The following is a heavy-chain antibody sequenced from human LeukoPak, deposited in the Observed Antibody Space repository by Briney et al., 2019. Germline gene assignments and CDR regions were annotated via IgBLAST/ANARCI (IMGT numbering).Heavy chain of an antibody. CDR1: GGSISSYY. CDR3: ARHVGFITMVRGVINNNWFDP. Sequence: PSETLSLTCTVSGGSISSYYWNWIRQPPGKGLEWIGSIYYSGSPYYNPSLKSRVTISVDTSKKQFSLKLSSVTAADTAVYYCARHVGFITMVRGVINNNWFDPWGQGTLVTVSS. D-gene: IGHD3-10*01. J-gene: IGHJ5*02. CDR2: IYYSGSP. V-gene: IGHV4-59*05.